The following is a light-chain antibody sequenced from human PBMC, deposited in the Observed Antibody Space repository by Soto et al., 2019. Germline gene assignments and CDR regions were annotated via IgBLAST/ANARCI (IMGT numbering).Light chain of an antibody. CDR1: QSIDSKY. CDR2: GGS. CDR3: QQYALSPRT. Sequence: EIVLTQSPGTLALSPGERATLSCRASQSIDSKYFSWYQQKPGQAPRLLIYGGSRRATGVPDRFSGAASGTDFTHTISRLESSDFAVFYCQQYALSPRTFRQWTRLQMK. J-gene: IGKJ5*01. V-gene: IGKV3-20*01.